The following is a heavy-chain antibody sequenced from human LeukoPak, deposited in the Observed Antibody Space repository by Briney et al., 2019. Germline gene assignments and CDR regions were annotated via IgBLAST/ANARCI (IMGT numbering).Heavy chain of an antibody. V-gene: IGHV4-59*01. J-gene: IGHJ4*02. Sequence: SETLSLTCTLSGGSISTYYWSWIRQPPGKGLEWIGYIYHSGSTNYNPSLKSRVTISVDTSKNQFSLKLSSVTAADTAVYYCARGGGYASPIGYWGQGAMVTVSS. CDR1: GGSISTYY. D-gene: IGHD5-12*01. CDR2: IYHSGST. CDR3: ARGGGYASPIGY.